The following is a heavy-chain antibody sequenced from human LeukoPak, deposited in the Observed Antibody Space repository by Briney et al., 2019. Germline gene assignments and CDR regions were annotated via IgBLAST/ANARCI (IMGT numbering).Heavy chain of an antibody. D-gene: IGHD3-3*01. CDR2: IYSGGST. V-gene: IGHV3-53*05. J-gene: IGHJ6*02. Sequence: GGSLRLSCAASGFTVSSNYMSWVRQAPGKGLEWVSVIYSGGSTYYADSVKGRFTISRDNSKNTLYLQMNSLRAEDTAVYYCARQPISPSQPYYDFWSGWFHHEYYGMDVWGQGTTVTVSS. CDR1: GFTVSSNY. CDR3: ARQPISPSQPYYDFWSGWFHHEYYGMDV.